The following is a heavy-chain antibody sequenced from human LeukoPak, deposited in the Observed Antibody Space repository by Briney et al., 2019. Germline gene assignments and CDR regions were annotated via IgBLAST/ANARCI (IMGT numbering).Heavy chain of an antibody. Sequence: GASVKVSCKASGYTFTSYGISWVRQAPGQGLEWMGWISSYNGNTNYAQKLQGRVTMTRDTSISTAYMELSRLTSDDTAVYYCATDRRYCSSTSCFPVYGMDVWGQGTPVTVSS. D-gene: IGHD2-2*01. CDR3: ATDRRYCSSTSCFPVYGMDV. J-gene: IGHJ6*02. CDR1: GYTFTSYG. V-gene: IGHV1-18*01. CDR2: ISSYNGNT.